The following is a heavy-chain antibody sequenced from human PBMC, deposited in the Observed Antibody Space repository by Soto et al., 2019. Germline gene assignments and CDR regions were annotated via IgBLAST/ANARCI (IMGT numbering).Heavy chain of an antibody. CDR3: AKVPAP. CDR1: GGSFRPNY. D-gene: IGHD2-2*01. Sequence: SETLSLTCSLSGGSFRPNYWSWIRQSPGKGLEWVGYIYFGGTTSYNPSLKSRVTISLETSKNQFSLRLNSVTAADTAVYYCAKVPAPWGQGTLVTVSS. V-gene: IGHV4-4*09. CDR2: IYFGGTT. J-gene: IGHJ5*02.